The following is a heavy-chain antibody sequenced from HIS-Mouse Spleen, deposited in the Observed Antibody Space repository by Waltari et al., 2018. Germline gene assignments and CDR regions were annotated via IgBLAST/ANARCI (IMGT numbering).Heavy chain of an antibody. CDR3: AREIPYSSSWYDWYFDL. D-gene: IGHD6-13*01. CDR2: IYYSGST. CDR1: GGSISSSSYY. V-gene: IGHV4-39*07. Sequence: QLQLQESGPGLVKPSETLSLTCTVSGGSISSSSYYWGWIRQPPGKGLEWSWSIYYSGSTYDNPSLKSLVTISVDTSKNQCSLKLSSVTAADTAVYYCAREIPYSSSWYDWYFDLWGRGTLVTVSS. J-gene: IGHJ2*01.